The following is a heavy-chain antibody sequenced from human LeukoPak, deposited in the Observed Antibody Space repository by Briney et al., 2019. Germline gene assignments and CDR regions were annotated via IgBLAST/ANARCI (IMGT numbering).Heavy chain of an antibody. CDR1: GGSFSGYH. CDR2: INHSGST. Sequence: SETLSLTCAAYGGSFSGYHWSWIRQPPGKGLEWIGEINHSGSTNYNPSLKSRVTILVDTSKKLFSLKLSSVTAADTDVYYCARQCSSTSCYAKARRVFDYWGQGTLVAVPS. V-gene: IGHV4-34*01. D-gene: IGHD2-2*01. J-gene: IGHJ4*02. CDR3: ARQCSSTSCYAKARRVFDY.